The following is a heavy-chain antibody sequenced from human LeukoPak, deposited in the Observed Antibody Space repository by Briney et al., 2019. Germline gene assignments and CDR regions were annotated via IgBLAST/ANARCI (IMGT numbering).Heavy chain of an antibody. D-gene: IGHD3-22*01. CDR3: AKLGYDSSGSPRLVDY. CDR2: ISYDGSNR. CDR1: GFTFRSYG. J-gene: IGHJ4*02. Sequence: GGSLRLSCAASGFTFRSYGMHWVRQAPGKGLEWVAFISYDGSNRYYADSVKGRFTISRDNSKNTLDLQMNSLRAEDTSVYYCAKLGYDSSGSPRLVDYWGQGTLVTVS. V-gene: IGHV3-30*18.